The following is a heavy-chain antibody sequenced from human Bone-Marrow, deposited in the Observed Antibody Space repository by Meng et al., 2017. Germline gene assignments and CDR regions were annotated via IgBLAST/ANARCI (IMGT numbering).Heavy chain of an antibody. CDR3: ARSSTSPASYFFDY. J-gene: IGHJ4*02. D-gene: IGHD6-6*01. CDR2: IYYSGST. CDR1: GGSVSSGSYY. V-gene: IGHV4-61*01. Sequence: QWQLQESGPRLVRPSATLSLTCTVSGGSVSSGSYYWSWIRQPPGKGLEWIGHIYYSGSTNYNPSLKSRVTISVDTSKNQFSLKLSSVTAADTAVYFCARSSTSPASYFFDYWGQGTLVTVSS.